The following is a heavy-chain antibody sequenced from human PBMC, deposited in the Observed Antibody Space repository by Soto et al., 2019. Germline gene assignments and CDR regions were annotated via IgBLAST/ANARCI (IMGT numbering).Heavy chain of an antibody. D-gene: IGHD1-26*01. Sequence: ASVKVSCKASGYTFTGYAMHWVRQAPGQRLEWMGWINAGNGNTKYSQKFQGRVTITRDTSASTAYMELSSLTSEDTAVYYCATVQGGGATFHFWGQGTLVTVSS. CDR3: ATVQGGGATFHF. CDR2: INAGNGNT. V-gene: IGHV1-3*01. J-gene: IGHJ4*02. CDR1: GYTFTGYA.